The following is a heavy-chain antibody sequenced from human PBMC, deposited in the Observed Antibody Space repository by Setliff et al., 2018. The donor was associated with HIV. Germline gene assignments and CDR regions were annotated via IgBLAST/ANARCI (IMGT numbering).Heavy chain of an antibody. CDR2: IYYSGST. J-gene: IGHJ4*02. Sequence: PSETLSLTCTVSGGSIKSSSDYWGWIRQPPGKGLEWIGTIYYSGSTYYNPSLKSRVTISVDTSKNQFSLKLSSVTAADTTVNYCARHSGLGGYYSPFDYWGPGTLVTVPQ. CDR1: GGSIKSSSDY. CDR3: ARHSGLGGYYSPFDY. D-gene: IGHD3-22*01. V-gene: IGHV4-39*01.